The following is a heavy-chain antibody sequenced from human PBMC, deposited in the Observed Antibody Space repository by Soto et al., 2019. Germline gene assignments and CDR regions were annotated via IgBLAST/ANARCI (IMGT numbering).Heavy chain of an antibody. J-gene: IGHJ4*02. CDR1: RFTFSDHY. V-gene: IGHV3-72*01. Sequence: EVQLVESGGGLVQPGGSLRLSCAASRFTFSDHYMDWVRQAPGQGLEWVGRIRKKINGLTTEYAASVRDRFTISRDDSKNSLYLQMNSLKTEDTALYYCVRVGGNFQFDYWGQGTLVTVSS. CDR3: VRVGGNFQFDY. D-gene: IGHD1-7*01. CDR2: IRKKINGLTT.